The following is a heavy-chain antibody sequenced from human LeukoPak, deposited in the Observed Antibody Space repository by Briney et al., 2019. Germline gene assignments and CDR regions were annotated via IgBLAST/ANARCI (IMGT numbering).Heavy chain of an antibody. D-gene: IGHD6-13*01. CDR3: ARVPVLTAAAGTFDF. CDR1: GFTFSNYE. V-gene: IGHV3-48*03. Sequence: PGGSLRLSCAASGFTFSNYEMNWVRQAPGKGLEWVSYISSSGSSIYYADSVKGRFTISRDNAKNSLCLQMNSLRAEDTAVYYCARVPVLTAAAGTFDFWGQGTLVTVSS. CDR2: ISSSGSSI. J-gene: IGHJ4*02.